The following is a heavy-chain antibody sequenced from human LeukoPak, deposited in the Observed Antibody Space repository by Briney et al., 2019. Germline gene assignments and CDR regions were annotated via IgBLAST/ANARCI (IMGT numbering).Heavy chain of an antibody. CDR2: IYTSGST. CDR1: GGSISTYY. CDR3: AREEEQMARGLDP. D-gene: IGHD5-24*01. V-gene: IGHV4-4*07. Sequence: PSETLSLTCTVSGGSISTYYWSWIRQPAGGGLEGIGRIYTSGSTNYNPSLKSRVTMSVDTSKNQFSLKLSSVTAADTAVYYCAREEEQMARGLDPWGQGALVTVSS. J-gene: IGHJ5*02.